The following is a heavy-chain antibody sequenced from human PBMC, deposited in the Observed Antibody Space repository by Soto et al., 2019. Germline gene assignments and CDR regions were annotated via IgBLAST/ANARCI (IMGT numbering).Heavy chain of an antibody. V-gene: IGHV3-7*03. Sequence: GGSRRLSCEVSGFTFSIYSMSWVRQSPGKGLEWVAKIPQDGVDGHYADSVKGRCTISRDNGKNSLYLQLNNLRAEDAAVYYCARDHLILPAHDFFYGSDVWGRGATVTVSS. CDR2: IPQDGVDG. D-gene: IGHD2-21*02. CDR1: GFTFSIYS. CDR3: ARDHLILPAHDFFYGSDV. J-gene: IGHJ6*02.